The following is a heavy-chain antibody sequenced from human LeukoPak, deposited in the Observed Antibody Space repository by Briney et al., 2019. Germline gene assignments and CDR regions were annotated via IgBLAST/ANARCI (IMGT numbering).Heavy chain of an antibody. Sequence: SETLSLTCAVYGGSFSGYYWSWIRQPPGKGLEWIGEINHSGSTNYNPSLKSRVTISVDTSKNQFSLKLSSVTAADTAVYYCARGNRYYYNSSDFRYWGQGTLVTVSS. D-gene: IGHD3-22*01. J-gene: IGHJ4*02. CDR1: GGSFSGYY. CDR2: INHSGST. V-gene: IGHV4-34*01. CDR3: ARGNRYYYNSSDFRY.